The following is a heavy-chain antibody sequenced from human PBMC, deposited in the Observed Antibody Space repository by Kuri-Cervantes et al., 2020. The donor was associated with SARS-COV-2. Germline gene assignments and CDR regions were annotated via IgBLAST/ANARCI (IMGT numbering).Heavy chain of an antibody. Sequence: GGSLRLSCGASGFRLTNYAIHWVRXAPGKGLEWVSAIWYEGKNEYYASSVKGRFNITRDTSKNTVSLRMNSLRAEDTAMYYCATGAPNSYMDVWGRGTTVTVSS. D-gene: IGHD3-10*01. J-gene: IGHJ6*03. CDR1: GFRLTNYA. V-gene: IGHV3-33*08. CDR3: ATGAPNSYMDV. CDR2: IWYEGKNE.